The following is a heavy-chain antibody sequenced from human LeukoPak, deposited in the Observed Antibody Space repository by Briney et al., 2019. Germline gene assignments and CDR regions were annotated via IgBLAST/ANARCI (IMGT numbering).Heavy chain of an antibody. Sequence: GGSLRLSCAASGFTFSSYGMHWVRQAPGKGLEWVAVIWYDGSNKYYADSVKGRFTISRDNSKNALYLQMNSLRVEDTAVYYCASGGGLGSSSDYWGQGTLVTVSS. CDR2: IWYDGSNK. D-gene: IGHD6-6*01. V-gene: IGHV3-33*01. CDR1: GFTFSSYG. CDR3: ASGGGLGSSSDY. J-gene: IGHJ4*02.